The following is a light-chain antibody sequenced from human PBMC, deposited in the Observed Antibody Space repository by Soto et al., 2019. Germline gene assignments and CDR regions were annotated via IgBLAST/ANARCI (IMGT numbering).Light chain of an antibody. CDR1: SSNIGNNA. Sequence: QSVLTQPPSVSEAPRQRVTISCSGSSSNIGNNAVNWYQQLPGKAPKLLIYYDDLLPSGVSDRFSGSKSGTSASLAISGLKSEDEADYYCAAWDDTLNGHVFGTGTKVTVL. CDR3: AAWDDTLNGHV. CDR2: YDD. V-gene: IGLV1-36*01. J-gene: IGLJ1*01.